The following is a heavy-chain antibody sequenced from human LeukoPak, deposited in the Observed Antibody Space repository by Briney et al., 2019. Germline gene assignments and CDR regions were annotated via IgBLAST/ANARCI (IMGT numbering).Heavy chain of an antibody. J-gene: IGHJ4*02. V-gene: IGHV3-9*01. CDR1: GFTFDDYA. Sequence: GGSLRLSCAASGFTFDDYAMHWVRQVRGKGLEWVSGISWNSGSVAYADSVKGRFTISRDNAKKSLYLQMNSLRAEDTALYYCAKDIPRRNTYYVVDYWGQGTLVTVSS. D-gene: IGHD1-26*01. CDR2: ISWNSGSV. CDR3: AKDIPRRNTYYVVDY.